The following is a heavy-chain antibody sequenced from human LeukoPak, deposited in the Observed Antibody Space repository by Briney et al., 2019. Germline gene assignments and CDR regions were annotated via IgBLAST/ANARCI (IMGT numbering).Heavy chain of an antibody. CDR2: ISGSSTYI. CDR3: ASALYGDYRGGLDY. CDR1: GLTFSSYS. Sequence: PGGSLRLSCAASGLTFSSYSMNRVRQAPGKGLEWVSSISGSSTYIYYADSVKGRFTISRDNAKNSLYLHMNSLRAEDTAVYYCASALYGDYRGGLDYWGQGTLVTVSS. J-gene: IGHJ4*02. V-gene: IGHV3-21*01. D-gene: IGHD4-17*01.